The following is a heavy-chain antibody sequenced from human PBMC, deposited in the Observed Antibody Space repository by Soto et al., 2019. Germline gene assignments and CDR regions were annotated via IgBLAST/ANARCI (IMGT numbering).Heavy chain of an antibody. V-gene: IGHV4-34*01. D-gene: IGHD4-17*01. CDR2: INHSGST. J-gene: IGHJ6*02. CDR1: GGSFSGYY. CDR3: ARVPTTVVTRYYGMDV. Sequence: QVQLQQWGAGLLKPSETLSLTCAVYGGSFSGYYWSWIRQPPGKGLGWIGEINHSGSTNYNPSLKSRVTISVDTSKNQFSLKLSSVTAADTAVYYCARVPTTVVTRYYGMDVWGQGTTVTVSS.